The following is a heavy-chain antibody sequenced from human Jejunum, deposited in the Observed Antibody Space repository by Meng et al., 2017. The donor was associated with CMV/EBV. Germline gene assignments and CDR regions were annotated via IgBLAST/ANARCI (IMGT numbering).Heavy chain of an antibody. CDR2: INGGNGNP. Sequence: KASGYSLSNHVMHWVRQAPGRRLEWMGWINGGNGNPEYSQNFQGRVTFTRDTSASTAYMELSSLTSEDTAVYYCAREGTVAGLDLDDWGQGTLVTVSS. J-gene: IGHJ4*02. CDR1: GYSLSNHV. V-gene: IGHV1-3*01. D-gene: IGHD6-19*01. CDR3: AREGTVAGLDLDD.